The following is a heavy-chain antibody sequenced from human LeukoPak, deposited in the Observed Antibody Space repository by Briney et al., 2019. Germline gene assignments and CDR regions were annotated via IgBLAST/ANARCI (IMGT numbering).Heavy chain of an antibody. CDR1: RFTFDDYA. CDR2: ISWNSGSI. CDR3: AKADCSGGSCYCDY. Sequence: GRSLRLSCAASRFTFDDYAMHWVRHAPGKGLEWVSGISWNSGSIGYADSVKGRFTISRDNAKNSLYLQMNSLRAEDTALYYCAKADCSGGSCYCDYWGQGTLVTVSS. D-gene: IGHD2-15*01. J-gene: IGHJ4*02. V-gene: IGHV3-9*01.